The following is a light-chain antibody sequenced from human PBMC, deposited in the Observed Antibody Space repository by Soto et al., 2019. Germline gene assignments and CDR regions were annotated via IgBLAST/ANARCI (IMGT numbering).Light chain of an antibody. CDR2: GVS. V-gene: IGKV1-39*01. CDR3: QQSYTAPSIS. CDR1: QSISSS. Sequence: DIQMTQSPSSLSASVGDKVTITCRASQSISSSLNWYQQKSGKAPNLLIYGVSRLQGGVPSRFSGSGSGTDFTLSISSLQPEDFATYYYQQSYTAPSISFGQRARLEIK. J-gene: IGKJ5*01.